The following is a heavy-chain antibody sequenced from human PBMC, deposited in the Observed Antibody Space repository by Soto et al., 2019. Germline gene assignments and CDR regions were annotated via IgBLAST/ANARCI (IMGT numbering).Heavy chain of an antibody. CDR3: ARVGRIAVAGPPFDY. Sequence: SETLSLTCTVSGGSISSYYWSWIRQPPGKGLEWIGYIYYSGSTNYNPSLKSRVTISVDTSKNQFSLKLSSVTAADTAVYCCARVGRIAVAGPPFDYWGQGTLVTVSS. D-gene: IGHD6-19*01. CDR1: GGSISSYY. V-gene: IGHV4-59*01. CDR2: IYYSGST. J-gene: IGHJ4*02.